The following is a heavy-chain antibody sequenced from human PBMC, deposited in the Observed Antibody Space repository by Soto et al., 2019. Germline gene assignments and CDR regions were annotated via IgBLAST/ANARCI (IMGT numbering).Heavy chain of an antibody. D-gene: IGHD4-17*01. Sequence: QVQLQESGPGPVQPSGTLSLTCAVSDASIRNHNWWSWVRQPPGKGLEWIGDIYHSGSTNSNPSLKSRVTISVDKSKNQFSLTLNSVTAADMAVYYCARNPTVTTPNYFDYWGQGTLVTVSS. J-gene: IGHJ4*02. V-gene: IGHV4-4*02. CDR3: ARNPTVTTPNYFDY. CDR1: DASIRNHNW. CDR2: IYHSGST.